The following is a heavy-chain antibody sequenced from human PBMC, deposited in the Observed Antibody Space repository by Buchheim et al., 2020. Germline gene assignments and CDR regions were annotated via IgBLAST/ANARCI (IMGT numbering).Heavy chain of an antibody. CDR2: INPEGSTT. CDR1: EFTSRRYW. J-gene: IGHJ6*02. D-gene: IGHD2-15*01. Sequence: EVQLVESGGGLVQTGGSLRLSYAASEFTSRRYWVHWVRQAPGKGLVWVSRINPEGSTTTYADSVKGRFTISRDDGKNAVYLQMNSLRAEDTALYYCAGAPDCGGGSCYGYHYYGLDVWGQG. CDR3: AGAPDCGGGSCYGYHYYGLDV. V-gene: IGHV3-74*01.